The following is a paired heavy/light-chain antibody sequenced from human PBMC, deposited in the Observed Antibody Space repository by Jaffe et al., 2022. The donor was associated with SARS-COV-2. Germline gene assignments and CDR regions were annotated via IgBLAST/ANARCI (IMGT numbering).Heavy chain of an antibody. CDR1: GFTFSDYY. CDR3: ARDFRDGRRFYYYYGMDV. Sequence: QVQLVESGGGLVKPGGSLRLSCAASGFTFSDYYMSWIRQAPGKGLEWVSYISSSGSTIYYADSVKGRFTISRDNAKNSLYLQMNSLRAEDTAVYYCARDFRDGRRFYYYYGMDVWGQGTTVTVSS. J-gene: IGHJ6*02. CDR2: ISSSGSTI. V-gene: IGHV3-11*01. D-gene: IGHD1-26*01.
Light chain of an antibody. CDR3: MQALQTPGVT. CDR1: QSLLHSNGYNY. J-gene: IGKJ3*01. V-gene: IGKV2-28*01. CDR2: LGS. Sequence: DIVMTQSPLSLPVTPGEPASISCRSSQSLLHSNGYNYLDWYLQKPGQSPQLLIYLGSNRASGVPDRFSGSGSGTDFTLKISRVEAEDVGVYYCMQALQTPGVTFGPGTKVDIK.